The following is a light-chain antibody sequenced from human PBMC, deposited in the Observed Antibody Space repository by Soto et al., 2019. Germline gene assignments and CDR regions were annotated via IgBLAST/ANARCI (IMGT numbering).Light chain of an antibody. CDR3: TQGTHWPIT. Sequence: DVAITQYPLSLPVTLGQQASLSCSSNQSLVHSDGIAYFSWFQQRPGRSPRRLIYKVSNRDSGVPARFSGIGSGTDFALKISRVEAEDVGVYYCTQGTHWPITFGQGTRL. CDR1: QSLVHSDGIAY. V-gene: IGKV2-30*02. CDR2: KVS. J-gene: IGKJ5*01.